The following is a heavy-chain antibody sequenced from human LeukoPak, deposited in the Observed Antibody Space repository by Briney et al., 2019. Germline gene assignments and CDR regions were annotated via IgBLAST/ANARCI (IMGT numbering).Heavy chain of an antibody. J-gene: IGHJ4*02. V-gene: IGHV1-18*01. CDR1: GYTFTSYG. CDR2: ISAYNGNT. CDR3: ARDLGYSTPHGFDY. Sequence: GASVKVSCKASGYTFTSYGISWVRQAPGQGLEWMGWISAYNGNTNYAQKLQGRVTMTTDTSTSTAYMGLRSLRSDDTAVYYCARDLGYSTPHGFDYWGQGTLVTVSS. D-gene: IGHD4-4*01.